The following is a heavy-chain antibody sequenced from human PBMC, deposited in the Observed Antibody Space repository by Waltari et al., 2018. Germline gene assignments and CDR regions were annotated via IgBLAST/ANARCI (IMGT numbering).Heavy chain of an antibody. CDR1: GYSPPRHY. Sequence: QVHLVQSGAEVKTLGASVKVSCKASGYSPPRHYMHWLRQAPGTGLEWMGWINPKSGDTEYAQKFQGRVTMTRDTSIGEAYMDLSSLRPDDTALYYCARDRQLGPYSWFDPWGQGTLVTVSA. V-gene: IGHV1-2*02. CDR3: ARDRQLGPYSWFDP. J-gene: IGHJ5*02. CDR2: INPKSGDT. D-gene: IGHD4-4*01.